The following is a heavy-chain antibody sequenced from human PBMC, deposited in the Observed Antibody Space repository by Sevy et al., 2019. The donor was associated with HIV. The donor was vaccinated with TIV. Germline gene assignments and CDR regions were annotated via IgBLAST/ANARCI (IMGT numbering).Heavy chain of an antibody. CDR2: ISGISTEK. CDR1: GFTFSDYR. J-gene: IGHJ3*02. Sequence: GGSLRLSCAASGFTFSDYRLNWVRQAPGKGLVWVSYISGISTEKNYADSVKGRFTISRDNAKNLLFLQMNSLRAEDTAVYYCARRDTVTDGFDIRGQGTMVTVSS. CDR3: ARRDTVTDGFDI. V-gene: IGHV3-11*06.